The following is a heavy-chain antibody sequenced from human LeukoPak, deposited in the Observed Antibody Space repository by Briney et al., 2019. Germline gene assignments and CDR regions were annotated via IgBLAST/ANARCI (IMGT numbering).Heavy chain of an antibody. CDR3: AKAPDSWLYYFDY. Sequence: GGSLRLSCAASGLTFSSYAMSWVRQAPGKGLEWVSAISGSGGSTYYADSVKGRFTISRDNSKNTLYLQMNSLRAEDTAVYYCAKAPDSWLYYFDYWGQGTLVTVSS. V-gene: IGHV3-23*01. CDR1: GLTFSSYA. D-gene: IGHD6-13*01. CDR2: ISGSGGST. J-gene: IGHJ4*02.